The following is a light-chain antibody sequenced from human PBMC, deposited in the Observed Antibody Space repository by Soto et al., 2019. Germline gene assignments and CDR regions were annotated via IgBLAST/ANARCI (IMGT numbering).Light chain of an antibody. J-gene: IGLJ2*01. CDR2: GND. V-gene: IGLV1-40*01. CDR3: HSYDSSLSGVV. Sequence: QSVLTQPPSVSGAPGQRVTISCTGSGSNIGAAYDVHWYQQVPGTAPKLLIYGNDNRPSGVPDRFSGSKSGTSASLAITGLQADDEADYYCHSYDSSLSGVVFGGGTKVTVL. CDR1: GSNIGAAYD.